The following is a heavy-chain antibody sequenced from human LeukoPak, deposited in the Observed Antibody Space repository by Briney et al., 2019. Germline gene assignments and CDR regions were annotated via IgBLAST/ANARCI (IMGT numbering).Heavy chain of an antibody. D-gene: IGHD3-22*01. J-gene: IGHJ4*02. Sequence: SVNVSCKASGYTFTSYGISWVRQAPGQGLEWMGWISTYNGITNYAEKVQGRVTMTTDTSTSTAYMELRSLRSDDTAVYYCARDETYYDSSGPDYWGQGTLVTVSS. V-gene: IGHV1-18*01. CDR1: GYTFTSYG. CDR3: ARDETYYDSSGPDY. CDR2: ISTYNGIT.